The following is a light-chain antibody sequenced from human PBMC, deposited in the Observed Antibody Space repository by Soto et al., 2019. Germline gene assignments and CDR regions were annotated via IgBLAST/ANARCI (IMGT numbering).Light chain of an antibody. J-gene: IGLJ2*01. Sequence: QSVLTQPPSASGTPGQRVTISCSGSSSNIGSNYVYWYQQLPGTAPKLLIYSNNQRPSGVPDRFSGSKSGTSASLAISGLRSEDEADYYCAAWDDSLRSVVFGGGTQLTVL. CDR1: SSNIGSNY. CDR3: AAWDDSLRSVV. CDR2: SNN. V-gene: IGLV1-47*02.